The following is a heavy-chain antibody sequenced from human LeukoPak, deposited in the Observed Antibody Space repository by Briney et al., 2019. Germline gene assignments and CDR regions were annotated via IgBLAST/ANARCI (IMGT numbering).Heavy chain of an antibody. CDR3: ARRPIVGATRY. CDR2: IYYSGST. CDR1: GASISSYY. D-gene: IGHD1-26*01. V-gene: IGHV4-39*01. J-gene: IGHJ4*02. Sequence: SETLSLTCTVSGASISSYYWGWIRQPPGKGLEWIGSIYYSGSTYYNPSLKSRVTISVDTSKNQFSLKLSSVTAADTAVYYCARRPIVGATRYWGQGTLVTVSS.